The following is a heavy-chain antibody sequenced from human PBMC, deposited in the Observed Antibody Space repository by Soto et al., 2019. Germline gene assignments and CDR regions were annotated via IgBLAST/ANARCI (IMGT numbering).Heavy chain of an antibody. J-gene: IGHJ5*02. Sequence: SETLSLTCTVSGGSISSYYWSWIRQPPGKGLEWIGYINYSGSTNYNPSLKSRVTISIDTSKNQFSLKLSSVTAADTAVYYCARGGWLRFDPWGQGTLVTV. V-gene: IGHV4-59*01. CDR2: INYSGST. CDR1: GGSISSYY. D-gene: IGHD5-12*01. CDR3: ARGGWLRFDP.